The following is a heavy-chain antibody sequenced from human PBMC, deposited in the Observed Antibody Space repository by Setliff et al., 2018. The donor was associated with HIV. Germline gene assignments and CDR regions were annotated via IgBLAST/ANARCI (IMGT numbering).Heavy chain of an antibody. V-gene: IGHV3-30*02. J-gene: IGHJ4*02. D-gene: IGHD4-4*01. CDR2: IQYDGSNK. CDR1: GFTFSSFG. CDR3: AKTQTVITVYGPFDS. Sequence: GGSLRLSCAASGFTFSSFGMHWVRQAPGKGLEWVSFIQYDGSNKYYAESVKGRFTVSRDNSNNTVYLQMNSLRAEDTAMYYCAKTQTVITVYGPFDSWGQGTPVTVSS.